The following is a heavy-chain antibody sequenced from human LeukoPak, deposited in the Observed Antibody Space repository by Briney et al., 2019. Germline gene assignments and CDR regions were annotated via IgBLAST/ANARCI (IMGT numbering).Heavy chain of an antibody. CDR2: INSDGSST. CDR1: GFTFSNYW. Sequence: PGGSLRLSCAASGFTFSNYWMHWVRQAPGKGLVWVSRINSDGSSTIYADSVKGRFTISRDNAKNTLYLQMNSLRAEDTAVYYCARERGFNYFDYWGQGTLVTVSS. V-gene: IGHV3-74*01. CDR3: ARERGFNYFDY. J-gene: IGHJ4*02. D-gene: IGHD3-10*01.